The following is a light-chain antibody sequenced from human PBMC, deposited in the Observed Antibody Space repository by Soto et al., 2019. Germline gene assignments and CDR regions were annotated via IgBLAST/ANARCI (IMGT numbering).Light chain of an antibody. J-gene: IGKJ2*01. CDR1: QSVSSN. CDR3: QQYNNWYT. CDR2: GAS. V-gene: IGKV3-15*01. Sequence: EIVMTQSPATLSVSPGERATLSCRASQSVSSNLAWYQQKPGQAPRLLIYGASSRATSIPARFSGSGSGTEFTLTISSQQSEDFAVYYCQQYNNWYTFGQGTKLEI.